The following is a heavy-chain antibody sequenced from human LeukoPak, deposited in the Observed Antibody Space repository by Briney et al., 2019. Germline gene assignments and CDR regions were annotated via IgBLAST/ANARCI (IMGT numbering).Heavy chain of an antibody. V-gene: IGHV4-4*07. CDR3: ARGLYYYDSSGSDHYYYYMDV. J-gene: IGHJ6*03. CDR1: GGSISSYH. Sequence: SETLSFTCTVSGGSISSYHWSWIRQPAGKGLEWIGRIYTSGSTNYNPSLKSRVTMSVDTSKNQFSLKLSSVTAADTAVYYCARGLYYYDSSGSDHYYYYMDVWGKGTTVTVSS. CDR2: IYTSGST. D-gene: IGHD3-22*01.